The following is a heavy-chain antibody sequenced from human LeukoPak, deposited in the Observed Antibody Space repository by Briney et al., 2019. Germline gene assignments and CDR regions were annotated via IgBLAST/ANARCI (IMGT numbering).Heavy chain of an antibody. CDR3: AKEGGDYDFWSGYSPAGTTALDY. D-gene: IGHD3-3*01. V-gene: IGHV3-23*01. Sequence: PGGSLRLSCAASGFTFSSYAMSWVRQAPGKGLEWVSAISGSGGSTYYADSVKGRFTISRDNSKNTLYLQMNSLRAEDTAVYYCAKEGGDYDFWSGYSPAGTTALDYWGQGTLVTASS. CDR2: ISGSGGST. CDR1: GFTFSSYA. J-gene: IGHJ4*02.